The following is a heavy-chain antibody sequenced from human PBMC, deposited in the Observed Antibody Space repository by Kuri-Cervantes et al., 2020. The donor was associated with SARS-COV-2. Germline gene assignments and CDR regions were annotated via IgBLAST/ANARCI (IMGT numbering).Heavy chain of an antibody. D-gene: IGHD1-7*01. J-gene: IGHJ3*02. V-gene: IGHV3-48*01. CDR1: GFTFSSYS. CDR3: ARDQGHWNSNAFDI. Sequence: ETLSLTCAASGFTFSSYSMNWVRQAPGKGLEWVSYISSSSSTIYYADSVKDRFTISRDNAKNSLYLQMNSLRAEDTAVYYCARDQGHWNSNAFDIWGQGTMVTVSS. CDR2: ISSSSSTI.